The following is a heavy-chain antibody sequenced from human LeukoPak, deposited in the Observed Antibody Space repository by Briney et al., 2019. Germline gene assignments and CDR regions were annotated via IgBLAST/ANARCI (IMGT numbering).Heavy chain of an antibody. CDR2: IYSGGST. D-gene: IGHD4-17*01. CDR1: GFTVSSNY. Sequence: GGSLRLSCAASGFTVSSNYMSWVRQAPGKGLEWVSVIYSGGSTYYADSVKGRFTISRNNSKNTLYLQMNSLRAEDTAVYYCARPRNYGDFSFDYWGQGTLVTVSS. CDR3: ARPRNYGDFSFDY. V-gene: IGHV3-53*01. J-gene: IGHJ4*02.